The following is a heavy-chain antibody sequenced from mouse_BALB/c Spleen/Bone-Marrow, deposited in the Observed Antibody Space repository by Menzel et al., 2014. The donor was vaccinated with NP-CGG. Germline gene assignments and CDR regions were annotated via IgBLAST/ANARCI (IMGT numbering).Heavy chain of an antibody. CDR3: ARLKKYELVY. Sequence: VKLMESGAELAKPGASVKMSCKASGYTFTNYWMHWVKQRPGQGLEWVGYINPSTGYTEYNQKFKDKATLTADKSSSTAYMQLNSLTSEDSAVYHCARLKKYELVYWGQWTLVTVSA. V-gene: IGHV1-7*01. D-gene: IGHD2-10*02. CDR2: INPSTGYT. J-gene: IGHJ3*01. CDR1: GYTFTNYW.